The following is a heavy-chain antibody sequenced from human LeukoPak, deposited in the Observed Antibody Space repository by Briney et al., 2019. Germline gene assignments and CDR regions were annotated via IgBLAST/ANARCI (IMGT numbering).Heavy chain of an antibody. Sequence: GGSPRLSCAASGFTFSSYSMNWVGQAPGKRLEWVSSISSSSSYIYYADSVKGRFTISRDNAKNSLYLQMNSLRAEDTAVYYCASPDLYCTNGVCLIDYWGQGTLVTVSS. CDR1: GFTFSSYS. CDR3: ASPDLYCTNGVCLIDY. V-gene: IGHV3-21*01. J-gene: IGHJ4*02. CDR2: ISSSSSYI. D-gene: IGHD2-8*01.